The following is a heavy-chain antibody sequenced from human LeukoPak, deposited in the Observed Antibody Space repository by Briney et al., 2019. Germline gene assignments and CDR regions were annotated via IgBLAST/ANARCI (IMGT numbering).Heavy chain of an antibody. CDR1: GYTFTSYY. CDR3: ARRGDGYNYVVY. Sequence: ASVKVSCKASGYTFTSYYVHWVRQAPGQGLEWMGIINPNGGSTSYAQKFQGRVTMTRDTSTSKVYMELSSLRSEDTAVYYCARRGDGYNYVVYWGQGTLVTVSS. D-gene: IGHD5-24*01. V-gene: IGHV1-46*01. J-gene: IGHJ4*02. CDR2: INPNGGST.